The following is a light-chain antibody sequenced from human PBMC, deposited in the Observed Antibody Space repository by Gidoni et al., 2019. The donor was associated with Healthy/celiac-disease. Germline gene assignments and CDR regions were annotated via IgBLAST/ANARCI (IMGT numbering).Light chain of an antibody. V-gene: IGKV2-28*01. CDR2: LGS. CDR1: QSLLHYTGYNH. CDR3: MQALQAPRT. J-gene: IGKJ3*01. Sequence: DIEMTQSPLSLPVTPGETASISCRASQSLLHYTGYNHLDWYLQKPGQSPKLLIYLGSNRASGVPDRFSGSGSGTDFTLNISRVEAEDVGAYYCMQALQAPRTFGPGTKVDIK.